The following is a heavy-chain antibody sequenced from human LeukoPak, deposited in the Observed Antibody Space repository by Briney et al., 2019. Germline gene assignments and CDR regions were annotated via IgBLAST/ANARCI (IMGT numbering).Heavy chain of an antibody. V-gene: IGHV1-2*02. Sequence: GASVKVSCKASGYTFTGYYMHWVRQAPGQGLEWMGWINPNSGGTNYAQKFQGRVTMTRDASISTAYMELSRLRSDDTAVYYCAGGYSYGWENAFDIWGQGTMVTVSS. D-gene: IGHD5-18*01. CDR3: AGGYSYGWENAFDI. CDR1: GYTFTGYY. CDR2: INPNSGGT. J-gene: IGHJ3*02.